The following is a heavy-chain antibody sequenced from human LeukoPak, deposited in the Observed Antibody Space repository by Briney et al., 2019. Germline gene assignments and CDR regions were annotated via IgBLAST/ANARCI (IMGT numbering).Heavy chain of an antibody. D-gene: IGHD2-21*02. J-gene: IGHJ2*01. V-gene: IGHV4-39*01. CDR2: IYYSGST. CDR3: ARHVSSDLRIVVVTSDWYFDL. Sequence: PSETLSLTSSVSGGSITSSRYYWGWIRQSPGGGLEWIGTIYYSGSTYYNPSLRSRVTISADTSKNQFSLNLSPVTAADTAVYYCARHVSSDLRIVVVTSDWYFDLWGRGTLVTVSS. CDR1: GGSITSSRYY.